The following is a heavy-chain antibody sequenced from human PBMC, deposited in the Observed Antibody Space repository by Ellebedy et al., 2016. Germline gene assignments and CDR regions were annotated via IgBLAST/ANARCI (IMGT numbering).Heavy chain of an antibody. CDR1: GGSISSYY. J-gene: IGHJ4*02. Sequence: SETLSLXCTISGGSISSYYWSWIRQPPGKGLEWIGYIYYSGSTNYNPSLKSRVTISVDTSKNQFSLKLSSVIAADTAVYYCARGTYYYGSGSHGPLFDYWGQGTLVTVSS. D-gene: IGHD3-10*01. V-gene: IGHV4-59*12. CDR2: IYYSGST. CDR3: ARGTYYYGSGSHGPLFDY.